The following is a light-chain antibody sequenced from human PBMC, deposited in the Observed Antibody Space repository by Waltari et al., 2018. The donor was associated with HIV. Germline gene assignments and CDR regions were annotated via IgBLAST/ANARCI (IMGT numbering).Light chain of an antibody. CDR3: QTWGTGIQGL. V-gene: IGLV7-43*01. CDR2: STS. CDR1: TGAVTSGYY. J-gene: IGLJ3*02. Sequence: QTVVTQEPSLTVSPGGTVTLTCASSTGAVTSGYYPNWFQQKPGQAPRALIYSTSNKHSWPPDRFSGSSSGAERYFTISSFQSEDRVDHYCQTWGTGIQGLFGEGTKLTFL.